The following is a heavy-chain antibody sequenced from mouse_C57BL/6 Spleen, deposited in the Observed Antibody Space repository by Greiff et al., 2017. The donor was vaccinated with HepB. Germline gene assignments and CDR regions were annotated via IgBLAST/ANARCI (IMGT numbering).Heavy chain of an antibody. CDR2: IDPENGDT. J-gene: IGHJ2*01. CDR3: ARSPNISYYFDY. V-gene: IGHV14-4*01. Sequence: EVQLVESGAELVRPGASVKLSCTASGFNIKDDYMHWVKQRPEQGLEWIGWIDPENGDTEYASKFQGKATITADTSSNTAYMQLSSLTYEDSAVYYCARSPNISYYFDYWGQGTTLTVSS. CDR1: GFNIKDDY.